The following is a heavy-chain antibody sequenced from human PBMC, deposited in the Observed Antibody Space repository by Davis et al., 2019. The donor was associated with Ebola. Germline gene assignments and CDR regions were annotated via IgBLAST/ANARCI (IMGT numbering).Heavy chain of an antibody. Sequence: SETLSLTCTVSGASISRTTNYYWGWIRQPPGKGLEWIANIYYSGSTQYNPSLKSRVTISVDTSKNQFSLKLSSVTAADTAVYYCARSSLTLYYDILMGLGWFDPWGQGTLVTVSS. CDR2: IYYSGST. J-gene: IGHJ5*02. CDR1: GASISRTTNYY. CDR3: ARSSLTLYYDILMGLGWFDP. V-gene: IGHV4-39*07. D-gene: IGHD3-9*01.